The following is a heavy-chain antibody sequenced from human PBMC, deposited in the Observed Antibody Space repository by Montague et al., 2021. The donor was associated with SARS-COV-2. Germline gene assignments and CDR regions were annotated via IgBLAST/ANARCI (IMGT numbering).Heavy chain of an antibody. V-gene: IGHV2-5*08. D-gene: IGHD5-24*01. Sequence: PALVKPTQTLTLTCTFSGFSLSTSGMSVTWIRQPPGKALGWLASIYWDDDKRYSPSLKTRLTITKDTSKSQVVLRMTNVDPVDTTTYYCAHSPIERGFWGQGTLVTVSS. J-gene: IGHJ4*02. CDR1: GFSLSTSGMS. CDR3: AHSPIERGF. CDR2: IYWDDDK.